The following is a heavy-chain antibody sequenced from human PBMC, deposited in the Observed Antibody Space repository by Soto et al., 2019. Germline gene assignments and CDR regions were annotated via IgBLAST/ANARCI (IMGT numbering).Heavy chain of an antibody. CDR2: IPNTENKK. J-gene: IGHJ3*02. Sequence: QVQLEESGGGVVQPGTSLRLSCVASGFTFSSDGMHWVRQAPGKGLEWVAVIPNTENKKYYADSVKGRFTISRDNSQNTLFLQTDSLMSEDTAVYYCARTAGGRVRGALDIWGQGTMVTVS. CDR1: GFTFSSDG. V-gene: IGHV3-30-3*01. D-gene: IGHD6-13*01. CDR3: ARTAGGRVRGALDI.